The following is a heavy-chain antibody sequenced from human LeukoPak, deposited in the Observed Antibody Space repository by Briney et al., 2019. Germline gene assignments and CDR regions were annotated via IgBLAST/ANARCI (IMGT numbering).Heavy chain of an antibody. CDR1: GFTVSSNY. Sequence: GGSLRLSCAASGFTVSSNYMSWVRQAPGKGLEWVSVIFSGGTTYYADSVKGRFTISRDNSKNTLYLQMNSLRAEDTAVYYCARATIPYGGYFDYWGQGTLVTVSS. V-gene: IGHV3-66*01. D-gene: IGHD2-21*01. J-gene: IGHJ4*02. CDR3: ARATIPYGGYFDY. CDR2: IFSGGTT.